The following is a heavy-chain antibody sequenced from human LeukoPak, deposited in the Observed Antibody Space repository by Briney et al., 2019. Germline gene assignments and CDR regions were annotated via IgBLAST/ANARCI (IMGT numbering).Heavy chain of an antibody. J-gene: IGHJ6*04. D-gene: IGHD2-2*01. V-gene: IGHV4-30-4*01. CDR1: GGSISSGDYY. Sequence: SETLSLTCTVSGGSISSGDYYWSWIRQPPGKGLEWIGYIYYSGSTYYNPSLKSRVTISVDTSKNQFSLKLSSVTAADTAVYYCARGLRIPAAMLTYYYYGMDVWGKGTTVTVSS. CDR3: ARGLRIPAAMLTYYYYGMDV. CDR2: IYYSGST.